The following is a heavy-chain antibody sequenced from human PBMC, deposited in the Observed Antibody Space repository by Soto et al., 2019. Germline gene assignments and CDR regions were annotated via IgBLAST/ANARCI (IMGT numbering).Heavy chain of an antibody. V-gene: IGHV3-33*01. D-gene: IGHD5-18*01. CDR1: GFTFSNYG. CDR2: IWFDGRNI. Sequence: PGGSLRLSCAASGFTFSNYGLHWVRQTPGRGLEWVAVIWFDGRNIAYRESVKGRFTVSRDNSKNMLYLQMDSLGVEDTAVYYCVRDEIQIWSYVGSFDYWGQGTLVTVSS. CDR3: VRDEIQIWSYVGSFDY. J-gene: IGHJ4*02.